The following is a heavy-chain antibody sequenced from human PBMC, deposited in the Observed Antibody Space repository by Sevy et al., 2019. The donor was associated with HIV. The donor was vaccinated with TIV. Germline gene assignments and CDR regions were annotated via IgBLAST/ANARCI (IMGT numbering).Heavy chain of an antibody. CDR3: ARAPPVVVVPGAPSWFDP. J-gene: IGHJ5*02. CDR1: GGSFSGYY. V-gene: IGHV4-34*01. D-gene: IGHD2-2*01. CDR2: INDSGST. Sequence: SETLSLTCAVYGGSFSGYYWNWIRQSPGKGLEWIGEINDSGSTHYNPSLKSRVTISVDTAKIQFSLRLNSVTAADTAVYYCARAPPVVVVPGAPSWFDPWGQGTLVTVSS.